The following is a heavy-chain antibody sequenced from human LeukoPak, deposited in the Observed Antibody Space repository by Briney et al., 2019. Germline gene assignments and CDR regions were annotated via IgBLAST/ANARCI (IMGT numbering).Heavy chain of an antibody. CDR2: ISSSSSYT. CDR1: GFTFSDYY. V-gene: IGHV3-11*06. Sequence: AGSLRLSCAASGFTFSDYYMSWIRQAPGNVLDWVSYISSSSSYTNYTGSVKGRFTISRDNAKNSLYLQMNSLRAEDTAVYYCARTTMVRGFDYWGQGTLVTVSS. D-gene: IGHD3-10*01. CDR3: ARTTMVRGFDY. J-gene: IGHJ4*02.